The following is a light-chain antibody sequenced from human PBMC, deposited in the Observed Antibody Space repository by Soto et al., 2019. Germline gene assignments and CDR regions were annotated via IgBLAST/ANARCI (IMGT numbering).Light chain of an antibody. J-gene: IGKJ1*01. CDR3: QQFGNSPWT. Sequence: DIVLTQSPGILSLSPGERATLSCRASQSVPSTYFAWYQQKAGQPPRLLISGTSNRATGIPDRFSGSGSGTDFTLTISRLEPEDFAVYFCQQFGNSPWTFGQGTKVDIK. CDR2: GTS. CDR1: QSVPSTY. V-gene: IGKV3-20*01.